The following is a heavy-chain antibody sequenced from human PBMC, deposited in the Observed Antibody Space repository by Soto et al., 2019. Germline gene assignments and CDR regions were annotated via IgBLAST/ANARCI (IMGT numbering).Heavy chain of an antibody. J-gene: IGHJ4*02. D-gene: IGHD3-22*01. V-gene: IGHV3-23*01. Sequence: VSLRLSCAASGFTFSSYAMSWVRQAPGKGLEWVSAISGSGGSTYYADSVKGRFTISRDNSKNTLYLQMNNLRAEDTAVYYCAKDRALYYYHSSGYYSDWGQGTLAAVSA. CDR3: AKDRALYYYHSSGYYSD. CDR2: ISGSGGST. CDR1: GFTFSSYA.